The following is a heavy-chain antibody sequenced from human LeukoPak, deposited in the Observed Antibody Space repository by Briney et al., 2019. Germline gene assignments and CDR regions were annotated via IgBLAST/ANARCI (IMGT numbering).Heavy chain of an antibody. D-gene: IGHD3-10*01. Sequence: ASVKVSCKASGYTFTGYYMHWVRQAPGQGLEWMGWINPNSGGTNYAQKFQGRVTMTRDTSISTAYMELSRLRSDDTAVYYCARDLYYGSGSSHYYYYYMDVWGKGTTVTVSS. CDR3: ARDLYYGSGSSHYYYYYMDV. V-gene: IGHV1-2*02. J-gene: IGHJ6*03. CDR1: GYTFTGYY. CDR2: INPNSGGT.